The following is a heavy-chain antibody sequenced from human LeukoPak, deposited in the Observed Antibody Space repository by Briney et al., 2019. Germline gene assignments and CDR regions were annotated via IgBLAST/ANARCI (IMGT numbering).Heavy chain of an antibody. CDR3: ARGFDSSSGWHPAFDI. V-gene: IGHV4-39*07. CDR1: GGSISSSSYY. Sequence: SETLSLTCTVSGGSISSSSYYWGWIRQPPGKGLEWIGSIYYSGSTYYNPSLKSRVTISVDTSKNQFSLKLSSVTAADTAVYYCARGFDSSSGWHPAFDIWGQGTMVTVSS. CDR2: IYYSGST. J-gene: IGHJ3*02. D-gene: IGHD6-19*01.